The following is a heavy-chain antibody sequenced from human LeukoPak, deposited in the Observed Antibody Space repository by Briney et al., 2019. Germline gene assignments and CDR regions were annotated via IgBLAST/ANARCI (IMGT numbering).Heavy chain of an antibody. D-gene: IGHD2-15*01. CDR1: GYPFTTYD. Sequence: ASVKVSCKASGYPFTTYDINWVRQAPGQGLEWVAWMNPNSGGTVYAQKFQGRVTMTRNTSISTAYMELSSLRSEDTAVYYCARGPPGYCSGGSCHLRDYWGQGTLVTVSS. V-gene: IGHV1-8*01. CDR2: MNPNSGGT. CDR3: ARGPPGYCSGGSCHLRDY. J-gene: IGHJ4*02.